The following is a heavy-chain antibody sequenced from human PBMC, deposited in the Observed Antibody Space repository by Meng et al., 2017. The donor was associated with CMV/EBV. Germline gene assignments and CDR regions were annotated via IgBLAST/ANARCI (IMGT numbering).Heavy chain of an antibody. J-gene: IGHJ4*02. CDR3: ARGGGDTAMVDY. Sequence: GSLRLSCAVYGGSFSGYYWSWIRQPPGKGLEWIGEINHSGSTNYNPSLKSRVTISVDTSKNQFSLKLSSVTPEDTAVYYWARGGGDTAMVDYWGQGTLVTVSS. V-gene: IGHV4-34*01. CDR1: GGSFSGYY. CDR2: INHSGST. D-gene: IGHD5-18*01.